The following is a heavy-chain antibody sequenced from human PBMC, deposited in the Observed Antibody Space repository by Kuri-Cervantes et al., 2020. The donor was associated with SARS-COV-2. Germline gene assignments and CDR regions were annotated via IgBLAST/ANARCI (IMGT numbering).Heavy chain of an antibody. CDR2: IYASGTT. CDR1: GGSISGHY. J-gene: IGHJ4*02. CDR3: AREDRPSGRYDY. Sequence: SETLSLTCTVSGGSISGHYWSWIRQPPGKGLEWVGYIYASGTTYYNPSLESRVSISVDTSKNHFSLKLSSVTAADTAVYYCAREDRPSGRYDYWGQGTLVTVSS. V-gene: IGHV4-4*09. D-gene: IGHD1-26*01.